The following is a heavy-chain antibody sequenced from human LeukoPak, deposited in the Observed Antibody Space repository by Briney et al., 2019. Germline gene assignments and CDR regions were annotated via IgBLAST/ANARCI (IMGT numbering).Heavy chain of an antibody. CDR3: ARDGDYYDSSGYSLHFDY. V-gene: IGHV3-48*01. J-gene: IGHJ4*02. D-gene: IGHD3-22*01. CDR2: ISSSSSTI. CDR1: GFTFSSYS. Sequence: GGSLRLSSAASGFTFSSYSMTWVRQAPGKGLEWVSYISSSSSTIYYADSVKGRFTISRDNAKNSLYLQMNSLRAEDTAVYYCARDGDYYDSSGYSLHFDYWGQGTLVTVSS.